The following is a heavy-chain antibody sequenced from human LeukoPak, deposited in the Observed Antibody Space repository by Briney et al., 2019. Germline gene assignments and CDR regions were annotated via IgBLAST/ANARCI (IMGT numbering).Heavy chain of an antibody. D-gene: IGHD3-10*01. Sequence: PGGSLRLSCAASDFSFITYAMSWVRQAPGKGLEWVSTISGGGDTTYCADSVKGRFTISRDNSKNTLYLQMNSLRVDDTAVYYCARDSSMLRGPLVIYYFDFWGQGTLVTVSS. J-gene: IGHJ4*02. CDR2: ISGGGDTT. V-gene: IGHV3-23*01. CDR1: DFSFITYA. CDR3: ARDSSMLRGPLVIYYFDF.